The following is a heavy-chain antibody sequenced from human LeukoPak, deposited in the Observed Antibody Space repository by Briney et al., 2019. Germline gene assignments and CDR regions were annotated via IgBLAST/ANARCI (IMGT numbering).Heavy chain of an antibody. CDR3: ARAGVTGSDY. Sequence: SETLSLTCAVYGGSFSGYYWSWIRQPPGKGLEWIGEINHSGSTNYNPSLKSRVTISVDTSKNQFSLKLSSVTAADTAVYYCARAGVTGSDYWGQGTLVTVSP. J-gene: IGHJ4*02. CDR2: INHSGST. V-gene: IGHV4-34*01. CDR1: GGSFSGYY. D-gene: IGHD4-23*01.